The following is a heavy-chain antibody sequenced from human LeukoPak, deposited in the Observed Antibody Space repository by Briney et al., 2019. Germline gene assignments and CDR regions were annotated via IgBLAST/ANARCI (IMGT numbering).Heavy chain of an antibody. D-gene: IGHD3-3*01. J-gene: IGHJ3*02. CDR1: GYSISSGYY. V-gene: IGHV4-38-2*02. Sequence: PSETLSLTCTVSGYSISSGYYWGWIRQPPGKGLEWIGSIYHSGSTYYNPSLKSRVTISVDTSKNQFSLKLSSVTAADTAVYYCARGTYYDFWSGWGAFDIWGQGTMVTVSS. CDR3: ARGTYYDFWSGWGAFDI. CDR2: IYHSGST.